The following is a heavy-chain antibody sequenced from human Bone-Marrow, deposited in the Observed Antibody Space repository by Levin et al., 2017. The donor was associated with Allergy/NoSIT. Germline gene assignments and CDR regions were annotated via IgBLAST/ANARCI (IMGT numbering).Heavy chain of an antibody. V-gene: IGHV1-2*02. Sequence: ASVNVSCKASGYSFTGYYMHWVRQAPGQGLEWMGWINPYSGDTNYAQNFQGRVTLTGDTSISTAYMELSSLRSDDTAVYFCARGYYGSGSFPSGPWGQGTLVTVSS. D-gene: IGHD3-10*01. J-gene: IGHJ5*02. CDR1: GYSFTGYY. CDR2: INPYSGDT. CDR3: ARGYYGSGSFPSGP.